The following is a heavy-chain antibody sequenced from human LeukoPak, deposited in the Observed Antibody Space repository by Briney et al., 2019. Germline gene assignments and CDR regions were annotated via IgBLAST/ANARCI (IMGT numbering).Heavy chain of an antibody. CDR3: ARDGGSAAGTNH. D-gene: IGHD6-13*01. CDR2: IYYSGST. CDR1: GGSISSSSYY. V-gene: IGHV4-39*07. Sequence: SETLSLTCTVSGGSISSSSYYWGWIRQPPGKGLEWIGSIYYSGSTYYNPSLKSRVTISVDTSKNQFSLKLSSVTAADTAVYYCARDGGSAAGTNHWGQGTLVTVSS. J-gene: IGHJ5*02.